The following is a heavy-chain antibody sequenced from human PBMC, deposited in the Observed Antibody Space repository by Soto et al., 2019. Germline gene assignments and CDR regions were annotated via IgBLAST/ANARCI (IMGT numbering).Heavy chain of an antibody. CDR1: GGTLSSYA. V-gene: IGHV1-69*13. Sequence: ASVKVSCKASGGTLSSYAISWVRQAPGQGLEWMGGIIPIFGTANYAQKYQGRVTITADESTSTAYMELSSLRSEDTAVYYCARGDTVDTAMASLALDYYYYYGMDVWGQGTTVTVSS. CDR3: ARGDTVDTAMASLALDYYYYYGMDV. CDR2: IIPIFGTA. D-gene: IGHD5-18*01. J-gene: IGHJ6*02.